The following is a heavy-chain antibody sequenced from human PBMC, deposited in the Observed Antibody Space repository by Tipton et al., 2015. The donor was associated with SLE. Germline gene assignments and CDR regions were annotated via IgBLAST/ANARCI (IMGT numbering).Heavy chain of an antibody. CDR2: IWYDGSNK. CDR1: GFTFSTSA. CDR3: ARGRGEEFLDY. Sequence: SLRLSCAASGFTFSTSAMHWVRQAPGKGLEWVAVIWYDGSNKFYADSVKGRFTISRDNSKNTVSLQMNSLRVEDTAVYFCARGRGEEFLDYWGQGTLVTVSS. J-gene: IGHJ4*02. D-gene: IGHD3-16*01. V-gene: IGHV3-33*01.